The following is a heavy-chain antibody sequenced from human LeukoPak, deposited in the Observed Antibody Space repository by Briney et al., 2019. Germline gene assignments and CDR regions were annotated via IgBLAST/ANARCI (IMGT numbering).Heavy chain of an antibody. Sequence: PGGSLRLSCAASGFTFSSYWMSWVRQAPGKGLEWVSYISSSSSTIYYADSVKGRFTISRDNAKNSLYLQMNSLRAEDTAVYYCARDPLSLRAYSGSYFDYWGQGTLVTVSS. J-gene: IGHJ4*02. CDR3: ARDPLSLRAYSGSYFDY. V-gene: IGHV3-48*01. CDR2: ISSSSSTI. D-gene: IGHD1-26*01. CDR1: GFTFSSYW.